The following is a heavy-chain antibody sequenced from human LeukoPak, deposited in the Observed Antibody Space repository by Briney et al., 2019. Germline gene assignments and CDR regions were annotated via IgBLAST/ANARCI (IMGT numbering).Heavy chain of an antibody. CDR2: INPNSGGT. D-gene: IGHD6-13*01. Sequence: ASVKVSCKTSRYTFIGYYMHWVRQAPGQGLEWMGWINPNSGGTNYAQKFQGRVTMTRDTSISTAYMELSRLRSDDTAVYYCARVLRGIAAAGTRWFDPWGQGTLVTVSS. CDR1: RYTFIGYY. J-gene: IGHJ5*02. CDR3: ARVLRGIAAAGTRWFDP. V-gene: IGHV1-2*02.